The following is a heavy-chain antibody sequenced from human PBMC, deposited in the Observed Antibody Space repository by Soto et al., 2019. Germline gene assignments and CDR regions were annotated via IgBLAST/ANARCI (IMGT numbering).Heavy chain of an antibody. CDR2: IYHSGII. CDR1: SASFNSTNW. J-gene: IGHJ5*02. CDR3: ARTLNRDPTWFDP. V-gene: IGHV4-4*02. Sequence: QVQLQESAPGLVKPSGTLSLTCVVSSASFNSTNWGSWVRQPPGKGLEWIGEIYHSGIINYNPSLHRRLTLSVDRSKNKCYLKLPAVPAADTAVYYGARTLNRDPTWFDPWGQGTLVTVSS.